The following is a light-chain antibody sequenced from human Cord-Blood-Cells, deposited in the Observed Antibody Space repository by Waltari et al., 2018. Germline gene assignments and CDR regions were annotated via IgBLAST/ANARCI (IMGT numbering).Light chain of an antibody. CDR1: TAAVPTGHY. V-gene: IGLV7-46*01. CDR3: LLSYSGALVV. J-gene: IGLJ2*01. Sequence: AVVTQEPSLTVSPGGPVTLTCGSSTAAVPTGHYPYWFKQKPGQAPRTLIYDTSNKHSGTPARFSGSLLGGKAALTLSGAQPEDEAEYYCLLSYSGALVVFGGGTKLTVL. CDR2: DTS.